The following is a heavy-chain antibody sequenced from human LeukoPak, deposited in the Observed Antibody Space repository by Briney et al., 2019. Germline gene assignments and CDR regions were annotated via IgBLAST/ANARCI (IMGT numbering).Heavy chain of an antibody. CDR1: GGSISSSSYY. J-gene: IGHJ5*02. Sequence: PSETLSLTCTVSGGSISSSSYYWGWIRQPPGKGLEWIGSIYYSGSTYYNPSLKSRVTISVDTSKNQFSLKLSSVTAADTAVYYCARLATDFWSGYYKPNNWFDPWGQGTLVTVSS. V-gene: IGHV4-39*01. CDR2: IYYSGST. D-gene: IGHD3-3*01. CDR3: ARLATDFWSGYYKPNNWFDP.